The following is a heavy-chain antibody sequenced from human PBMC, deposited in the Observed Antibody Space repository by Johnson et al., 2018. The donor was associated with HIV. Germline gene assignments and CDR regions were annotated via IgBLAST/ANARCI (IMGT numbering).Heavy chain of an antibody. Sequence: LEWVSYISSSATTKYYADSVKGRFTISRDSAKNSLYLQMNSLRAEDTAVYYCTRATWVGASARHVFDIWGQGTMVTVSS. V-gene: IGHV3-11*01. J-gene: IGHJ3*02. D-gene: IGHD1-26*01. CDR2: ISSSATTK. CDR3: TRATWVGASARHVFDI.